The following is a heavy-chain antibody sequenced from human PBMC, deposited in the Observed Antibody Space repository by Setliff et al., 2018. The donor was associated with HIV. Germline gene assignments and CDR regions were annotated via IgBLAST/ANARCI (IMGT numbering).Heavy chain of an antibody. Sequence: SVKVSCKASGGTFSSYAISWVRQAPGQGLEWMGGIIPILGIANYAQKFQGRVTITADESTSTAYMELSSLKASDTAMYYCARQESIAAVGMPFDFDAFDIWGQGTMVTVSS. CDR3: ARQESIAAVGMPFDFDAFDI. V-gene: IGHV1-69*10. J-gene: IGHJ3*02. CDR2: IIPILGIA. D-gene: IGHD6-13*01. CDR1: GGTFSSYA.